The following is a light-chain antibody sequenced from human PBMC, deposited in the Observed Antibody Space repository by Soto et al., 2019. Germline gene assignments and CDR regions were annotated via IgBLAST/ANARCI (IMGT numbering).Light chain of an antibody. CDR1: QGISSY. CDR3: QQHNSYPLFT. V-gene: IGKV1-9*01. CDR2: AAS. J-gene: IGKJ3*01. Sequence: DIQLTQSPSFLSASVGDRVTITCRASQGISSYLAWYQQKPEKAPKLLIYAASTLQSGVPSRFSGSASGTEFTLTISSLQPEDFATYYCQQHNSYPLFTFGPGTKVDIK.